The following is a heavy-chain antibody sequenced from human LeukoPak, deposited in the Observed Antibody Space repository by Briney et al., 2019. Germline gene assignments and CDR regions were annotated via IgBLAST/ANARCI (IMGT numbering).Heavy chain of an antibody. CDR1: GGTFSSYA. D-gene: IGHD1-26*01. J-gene: IGHJ4*02. Sequence: GASVKVSCKASGGTFSSYAISWVRQAPGQGLEWMGGIIPIFGTANYAQKFQGRVTITTDESTSTAYMELSSLRSEDTAVYYCARERKQVGARPYPFEYWGQGTLVTVSS. CDR3: ARERKQVGARPYPFEY. V-gene: IGHV1-69*05. CDR2: IIPIFGTA.